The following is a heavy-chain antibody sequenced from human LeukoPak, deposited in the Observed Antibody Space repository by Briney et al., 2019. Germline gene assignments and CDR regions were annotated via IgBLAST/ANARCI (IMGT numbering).Heavy chain of an antibody. CDR1: GFTFSSYG. CDR2: IRYDGSNK. CDR3: AKDQIVATIFDY. V-gene: IGHV3-30*02. J-gene: IGHJ4*02. Sequence: GGSLRLSCAASGFTFSSYGMHWVRQAPGKGLEWVAFIRYDGSNKYYADSVKGRFAISRDNSKNTLYLQMNSLRAEDTAVYYCAKDQIVATIFDYWGQGTLVTVSS. D-gene: IGHD5-12*01.